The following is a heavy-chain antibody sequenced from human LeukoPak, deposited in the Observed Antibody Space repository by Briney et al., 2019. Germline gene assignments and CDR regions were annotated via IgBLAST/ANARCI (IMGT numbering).Heavy chain of an antibody. D-gene: IGHD2-2*01. CDR1: GGSISSGDYY. V-gene: IGHV4-30-4*01. Sequence: PSESLSLTCTVSGGSISSGDYYWSWIRQPPGKGLDWIGYIYYSGSTYYNPSLKSRVTISVDTSKNQFSLKLSSVTAADTAVYYCARVGCSSTSCRTSPYYFDYWGEGTLVTVSS. J-gene: IGHJ4*02. CDR3: ARVGCSSTSCRTSPYYFDY. CDR2: IYYSGST.